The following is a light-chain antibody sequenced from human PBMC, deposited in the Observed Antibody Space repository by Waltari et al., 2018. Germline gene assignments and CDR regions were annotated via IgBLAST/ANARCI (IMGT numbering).Light chain of an antibody. Sequence: EIVLTQSPGTLSLSPGERATLSCRASQSVTSNYLAWYQQRPGQAPRLLIYGASNRATGIPDRFSGSGSETDFNLTINRLEPEDFAVYYCQQYDRSPETFGQGTKLEIK. V-gene: IGKV3-20*01. CDR3: QQYDRSPET. CDR1: QSVTSNY. CDR2: GAS. J-gene: IGKJ2*01.